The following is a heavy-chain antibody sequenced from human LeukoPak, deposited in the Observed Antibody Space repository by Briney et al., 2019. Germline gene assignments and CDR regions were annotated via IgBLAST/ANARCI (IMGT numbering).Heavy chain of an antibody. CDR1: GYTFTSYD. Sequence: VSVKVSCKASGYTFTSYDINWVRQAAGQGLEWMGWMNPNSGNTGYAQEFQGRVTITRNTSISTAYMELSSLRSEDTAVYYCASGVRFLENYYYMDVWGKGTTVTVSS. CDR2: MNPNSGNT. J-gene: IGHJ6*03. CDR3: ASGVRFLENYYYMDV. V-gene: IGHV1-8*03. D-gene: IGHD3-3*01.